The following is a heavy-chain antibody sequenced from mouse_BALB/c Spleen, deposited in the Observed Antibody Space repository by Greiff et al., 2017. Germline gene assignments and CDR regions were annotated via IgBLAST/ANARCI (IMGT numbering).Heavy chain of an antibody. V-gene: IGHV5-4*02. Sequence: EVHLLESGGGLVKPGGSLKLSCAASGFTFSDYYMYWVRQTPEKRLEWVATISDGDSYTYYPDSVKGRVTISRDNAKNNLYLQMSSLKSEDTAMYYYARDGNYGAMDYWGQGTSVTVAS. CDR1: GFTFSDYY. D-gene: IGHD2-1*01. CDR2: ISDGDSYT. J-gene: IGHJ4*01. CDR3: ARDGNYGAMDY.